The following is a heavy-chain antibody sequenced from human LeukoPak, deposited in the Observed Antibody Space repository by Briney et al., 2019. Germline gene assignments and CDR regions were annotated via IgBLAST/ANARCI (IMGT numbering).Heavy chain of an antibody. J-gene: IGHJ6*02. CDR2: IYYSGST. D-gene: IGHD6-13*01. Sequence: SETLSLTCTVSGXSISSYYWSWIRQPPGKGLEWIGYIYYSGSTNYNPSLKSRVTISVDTSKNQFSLKLSSVTAADTAVYYCARDAIAAAGDYYYYGMDVWGQGTTVTVSS. CDR1: GXSISSYY. CDR3: ARDAIAAAGDYYYYGMDV. V-gene: IGHV4-59*01.